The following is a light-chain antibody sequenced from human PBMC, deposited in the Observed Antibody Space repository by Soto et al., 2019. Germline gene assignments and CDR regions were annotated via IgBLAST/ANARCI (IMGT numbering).Light chain of an antibody. CDR3: TSCITANSRCV. Sequence: QSVLTQPASVSGSPGQSITISCTGTSSDIGRYNYVSWFQQHPGKVPKLVIFEVNYRPSGVSDRFSGSKSGNTASLTITGLQAEEEADYYCTSCITANSRCVFGSGKKVTV. CDR1: SSDIGRYNY. CDR2: EVN. J-gene: IGLJ1*01. V-gene: IGLV2-14*01.